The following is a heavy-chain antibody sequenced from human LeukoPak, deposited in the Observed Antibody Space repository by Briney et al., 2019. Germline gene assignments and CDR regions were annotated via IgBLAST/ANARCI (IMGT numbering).Heavy chain of an antibody. J-gene: IGHJ4*02. V-gene: IGHV3-49*04. CDR3: TRDRGAYNLYDY. Sequence: GGSLRLSCAASGFTVSSNYMSWVRQAPGKGLEWVGFIRSKAYGETADYAASVKGRFTISRDDSKAIAYLQMNSLKTEDTAVYHCTRDRGAYNLYDYWGQGTLVTVSS. D-gene: IGHD1-1*01. CDR2: IRSKAYGETA. CDR1: GFTVSSNY.